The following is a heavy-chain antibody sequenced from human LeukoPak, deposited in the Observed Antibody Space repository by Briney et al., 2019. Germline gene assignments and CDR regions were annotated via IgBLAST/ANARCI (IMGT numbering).Heavy chain of an antibody. CDR1: GFTVSSNF. CDR3: ARDREVGDGIDSFDI. J-gene: IGHJ3*02. V-gene: IGHV3-66*01. CDR2: IYSGGST. D-gene: IGHD1-26*01. Sequence: GGSLRLSCAASGFTVSSNFMTWIRQAPGKGLEWVSVIYSGGSTYYAESVKGRFTISRDNSKNTLYLQMNSLRAEDTAVYYCARDREVGDGIDSFDIWGQGTMVTVSS.